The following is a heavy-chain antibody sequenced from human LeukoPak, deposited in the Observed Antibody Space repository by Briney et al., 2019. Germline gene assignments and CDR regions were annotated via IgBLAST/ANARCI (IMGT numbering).Heavy chain of an antibody. CDR3: ARDLQEYYYYGMDV. Sequence: PGRSLRLSCAASGFTFSSYGMHWVRQAPGKGLEWVAVIWYDGSNKYYADSVKGRFTISRDNSKNTLYLQMNSLRAEDTAVYYCARDLQEYYYYGMDVWGQGTTVTVSS. CDR2: IWYDGSNK. CDR1: GFTFSSYG. J-gene: IGHJ6*02. V-gene: IGHV3-33*01.